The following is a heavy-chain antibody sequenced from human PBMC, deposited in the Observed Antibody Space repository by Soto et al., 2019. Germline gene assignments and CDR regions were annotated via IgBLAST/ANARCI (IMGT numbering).Heavy chain of an antibody. D-gene: IGHD5-18*01. Sequence: SETLSLTCTVSCGSITSSNYYWSWIRQSPGEGLEWIGHIYSSGTAYYNPSLMSRVSMSIDTSKNQFSLNLNSVTVADTAVYFCARELRGYSYGPGEVYWGRGTLVTSPQ. CDR3: ARELRGYSYGPGEVY. V-gene: IGHV4-30-4*01. CDR2: IYSSGTA. J-gene: IGHJ4*02. CDR1: CGSITSSNYY.